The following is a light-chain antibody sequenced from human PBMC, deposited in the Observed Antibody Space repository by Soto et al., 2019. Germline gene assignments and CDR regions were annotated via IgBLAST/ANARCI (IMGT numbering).Light chain of an antibody. CDR2: LAS. Sequence: DIRMSQSPASLSVPVGDRVTITRRASQSSRNYLNWYQQIPGKAPKLLIDLASSLQSGVPSRFSGSGSGTDFTLNISSLQPEDFATYYCQQSYTTPLTFGGGTKMDIK. V-gene: IGKV1-39*01. CDR3: QQSYTTPLT. J-gene: IGKJ4*01. CDR1: QSSRNY.